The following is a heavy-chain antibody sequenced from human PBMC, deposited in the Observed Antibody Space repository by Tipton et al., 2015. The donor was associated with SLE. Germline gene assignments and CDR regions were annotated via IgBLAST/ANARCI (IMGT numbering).Heavy chain of an antibody. CDR1: GFTFSRYA. D-gene: IGHD3-10*01. CDR2: IRSDGSKK. CDR3: AKFLGDPDTDY. J-gene: IGHJ4*02. Sequence: SLRLSCAASGFTFSRYAMHWVRQAPGKGLEWVAFIRSDGSKKYYADSVKGRFTISRDNFKNVLFLQMSNLRSEDTAVYYCAKFLGDPDTDYWGQGTLVSVSS. V-gene: IGHV3-30*02.